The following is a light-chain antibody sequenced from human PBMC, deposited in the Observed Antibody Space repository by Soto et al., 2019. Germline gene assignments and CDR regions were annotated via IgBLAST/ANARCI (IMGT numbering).Light chain of an antibody. J-gene: IGKJ1*01. Sequence: TQSPGTLSSSTGERATLPCRASQSVSSNYLAWYQQKPGQAPRVLIYGASSRTTGIPDRFSGSGSGTDFTLTISSLESEDFAVYYCQHYGTPPWTFGEGTKVDIK. V-gene: IGKV3-20*01. CDR3: QHYGTPPWT. CDR1: QSVSSNY. CDR2: GAS.